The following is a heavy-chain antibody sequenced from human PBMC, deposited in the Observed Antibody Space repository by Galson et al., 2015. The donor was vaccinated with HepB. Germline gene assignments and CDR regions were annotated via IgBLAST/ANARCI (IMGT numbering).Heavy chain of an antibody. CDR2: ISTNGHNI. CDR1: GFTLSDSV. Sequence: SLRLSCAGAGFTLSDSVMHWVRQGPGKGLEYVSAISTNGHNIQYANSVKGRFSIFRDIPKNSLYLQMSSLREEDTAIYHCVKGKGWLLPDHWGQGTLVIVSS. V-gene: IGHV3-64D*08. CDR3: VKGKGWLLPDH. J-gene: IGHJ5*02. D-gene: IGHD2-15*01.